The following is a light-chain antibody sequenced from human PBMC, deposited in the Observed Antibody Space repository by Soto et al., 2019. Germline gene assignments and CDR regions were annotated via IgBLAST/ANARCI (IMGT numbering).Light chain of an antibody. CDR1: QTVSRN. V-gene: IGKV3-15*01. Sequence: EVVMTQSPATLSVSPGERATLSCRASQTVSRNLAWYQQRPGQAPRLLIYDISNRADGVPARFSGSGSGTDFTLTISRLEPEDFATYYCQQSYSIFGQGTRLEIK. CDR3: QQSYSI. J-gene: IGKJ5*01. CDR2: DIS.